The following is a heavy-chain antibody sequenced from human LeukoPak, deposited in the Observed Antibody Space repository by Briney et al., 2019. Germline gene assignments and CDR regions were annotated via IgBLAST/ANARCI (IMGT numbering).Heavy chain of an antibody. Sequence: PSETLSLTCLVSGGSISSSSYYWGWIRQAPGKGLEWIVTVYYTGSLYYNPSLSSRVAISIDTSETQFSLKVNSVTAADTATYYCARHCSSRNCFYYMDVWGKGTTVTVSS. CDR2: VYYTGSL. V-gene: IGHV4-39*01. J-gene: IGHJ6*03. CDR3: ARHCSSRNCFYYMDV. CDR1: GGSISSSSYY. D-gene: IGHD2-2*01.